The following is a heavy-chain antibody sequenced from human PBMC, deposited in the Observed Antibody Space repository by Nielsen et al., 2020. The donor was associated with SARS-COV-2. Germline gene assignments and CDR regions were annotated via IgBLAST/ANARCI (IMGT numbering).Heavy chain of an antibody. CDR2: ISYDGSNK. CDR3: AKSYSSGWNFDY. CDR1: GFTFSSYG. V-gene: IGHV3-30*18. D-gene: IGHD6-19*01. Sequence: GESLKISCAASGFTFSSYGMHWVRQAPGKGLEWVAVISYDGSNKYYADSVKGRFTISRDNSKNTLYLQMNSLRAEDTAVYYCAKSYSSGWNFDYWGQGTLVTSPQ. J-gene: IGHJ4*02.